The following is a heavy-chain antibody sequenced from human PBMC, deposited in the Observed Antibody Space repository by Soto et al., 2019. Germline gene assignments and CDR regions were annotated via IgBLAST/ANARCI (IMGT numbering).Heavy chain of an antibody. J-gene: IGHJ4*02. Sequence: QVQVVESGGGVVQPGTSLRLSCVASGFSFKSYGMHWVRQAPGKGLEWVALISNDGSNRYYEDSVKGRFTVSRDNSKNTVSLQMNSLRPEDTALYYCAKAIYDPGVDDSWGQGTHVIVSS. CDR1: GFSFKSYG. CDR2: ISNDGSNR. CDR3: AKAIYDPGVDDS. D-gene: IGHD3-16*01. V-gene: IGHV3-30*18.